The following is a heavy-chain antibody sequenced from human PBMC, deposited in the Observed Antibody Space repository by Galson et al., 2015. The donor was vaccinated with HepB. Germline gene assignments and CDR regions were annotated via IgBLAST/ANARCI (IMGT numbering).Heavy chain of an antibody. V-gene: IGHV5-51*01. D-gene: IGHD5-24*01. CDR2: IYPGDSDT. J-gene: IGHJ3*02. CDR3: ARQEGDGYNFVHAFDI. Sequence: QSGAEVKKPGESLRISCKGSGYSFTSYWIGWVRQMPGKGLEWMGIIYPGDSDTRYSPSFQGQVTISADKSISTAYLQWSSLKASDTAMYYCARQEGDGYNFVHAFDIWGQGTMVTVPS. CDR1: GYSFTSYW.